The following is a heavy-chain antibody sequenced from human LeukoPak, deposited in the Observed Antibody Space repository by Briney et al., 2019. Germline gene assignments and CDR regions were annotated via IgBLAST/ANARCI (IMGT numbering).Heavy chain of an antibody. Sequence: SVKVSRKASGGTFSSYAISWVRQAPGQGLEWMGGIIPIFGTANYAQKFQGRVTITTDESTSTAYMELSSLRSEDTAVYYCARGPPVSVVVITQDYYYYMDVWGKGTTVTVSS. D-gene: IGHD3-22*01. J-gene: IGHJ6*03. CDR2: IIPIFGTA. CDR3: ARGPPVSVVVITQDYYYYMDV. CDR1: GGTFSSYA. V-gene: IGHV1-69*05.